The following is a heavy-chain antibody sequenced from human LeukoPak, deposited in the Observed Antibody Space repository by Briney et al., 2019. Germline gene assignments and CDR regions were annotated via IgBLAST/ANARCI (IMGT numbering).Heavy chain of an antibody. D-gene: IGHD3-22*01. CDR2: IYYSGST. J-gene: IGHJ4*02. CDR3: ARAGDYYVSSGYYEGPFDY. V-gene: IGHV4-31*03. CDR1: GGSISSGGYY. Sequence: SETLSLTCTVSGGSISSGGYYWSWIRQHPGKGLEWIGYIYYSGSTYYNPSLKSRVTISVDTSKNQFSLKLSSVTAADTAVYYCARAGDYYVSSGYYEGPFDYWGQGTLVTVSS.